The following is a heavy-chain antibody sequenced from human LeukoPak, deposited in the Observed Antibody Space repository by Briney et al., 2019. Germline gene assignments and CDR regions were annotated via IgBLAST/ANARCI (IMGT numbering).Heavy chain of an antibody. Sequence: ATVNVSCKVCGYTLRELSMHWVRQSPGKGPEWMGGFDVEETDTIYAQKFQGRVTMTEDTYTDTAYMELNSLSSEDTAVYYCSSSGVGEWQGLHFWGQGTLVTVSS. V-gene: IGHV1-24*01. J-gene: IGHJ4*02. CDR3: SSSGVGEWQGLHF. CDR1: GYTLRELS. D-gene: IGHD1-26*01. CDR2: FDVEETDT.